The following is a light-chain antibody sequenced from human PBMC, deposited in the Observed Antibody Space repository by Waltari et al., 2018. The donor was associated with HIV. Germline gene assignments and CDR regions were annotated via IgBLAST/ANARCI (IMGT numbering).Light chain of an antibody. CDR1: TGAVTSGHY. Sequence: QAVVTQEPSLTVSPGGTVTLTCGSSTGAVTSGHYPFWFQQKPGQAPRTLIYDTNTKHSWTPARFSGSLLGGKAALTRSGAQPEDEAEYYCLLSYSGAQWVFGGGTKLTVL. V-gene: IGLV7-46*01. CDR2: DTN. J-gene: IGLJ3*02. CDR3: LLSYSGAQWV.